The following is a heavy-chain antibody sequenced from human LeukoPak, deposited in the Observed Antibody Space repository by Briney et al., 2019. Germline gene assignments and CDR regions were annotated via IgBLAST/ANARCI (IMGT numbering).Heavy chain of an antibody. V-gene: IGHV3-23*01. CDR3: ARVPSGSYSGSDY. Sequence: GGSLRLSCAASGFTFSSSAMSWVRQVPGKGLEWVSGISASGGSTYYAVSVRGRFTISRDNSKNTLYLQMNSLRAEDTAVYYCARVPSGSYSGSDYWGQGTLVTVSS. CDR2: ISASGGST. CDR1: GFTFSSSA. D-gene: IGHD1-26*01. J-gene: IGHJ4*02.